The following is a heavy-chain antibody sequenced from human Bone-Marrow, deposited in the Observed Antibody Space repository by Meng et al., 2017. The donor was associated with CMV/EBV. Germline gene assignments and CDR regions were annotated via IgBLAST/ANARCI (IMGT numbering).Heavy chain of an antibody. Sequence: GESLKISCAASGFTFSNYGMHWVRQAPGKGLEWVAFIPFDGSNKYYADSVKGRFTISRDNSKNTLYMQMDSLRAEDTAVYYCAKGGSYPTPIAEYFQYWGQGTLVTVSS. CDR2: IPFDGSNK. J-gene: IGHJ1*01. CDR3: AKGGSYPTPIAEYFQY. V-gene: IGHV3-30*02. D-gene: IGHD1-26*01. CDR1: GFTFSNYG.